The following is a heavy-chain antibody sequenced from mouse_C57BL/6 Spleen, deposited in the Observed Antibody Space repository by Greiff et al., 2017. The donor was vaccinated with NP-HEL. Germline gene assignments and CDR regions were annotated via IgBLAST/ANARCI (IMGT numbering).Heavy chain of an antibody. J-gene: IGHJ3*01. CDR1: GYTFTDYY. CDR2: IYPGSGNT. CDR3: ARCHDYDGAWFAY. V-gene: IGHV1-76*01. D-gene: IGHD2-4*01. Sequence: QVQLQQSGAELVRPGASVKLSCKASGYTFTDYYINWVKQRPGQGLEWIARIYPGSGNTYYNEKFKGKATLTAEKSSSTAYMQLSSLTSEDSAVYFCARCHDYDGAWFAYWGQGTLVTVSA.